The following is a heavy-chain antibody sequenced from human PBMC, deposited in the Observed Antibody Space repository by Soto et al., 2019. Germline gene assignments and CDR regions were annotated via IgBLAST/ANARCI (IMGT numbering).Heavy chain of an antibody. CDR2: IYYSGST. D-gene: IGHD6-13*01. CDR1: GGSVSSGSYY. CDR3: ARVGLLTSYSSSWYELDYFDY. J-gene: IGHJ4*02. V-gene: IGHV4-61*01. Sequence: SETLSLTCTVSGGSVSSGSYYWSWIRQPPGKGLEWIGYIYYSGSTNYNPSLKSRVTISVDTSKNQFSLKLSSVTAADTAVYYCARVGLLTSYSSSWYELDYFDYWGQGALVTVSS.